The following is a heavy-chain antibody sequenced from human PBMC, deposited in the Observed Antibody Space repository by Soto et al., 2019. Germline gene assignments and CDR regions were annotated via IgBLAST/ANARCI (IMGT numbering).Heavy chain of an antibody. CDR2: ISSSSSYI. Sequence: EVQLVESGGGLVKPGGSLRLSFAASGFTFSSYSMNWVRQAPGKGLEWVSSISSSSSYIYYADSVKGRFTISRDNAKNSLYLQMNSLRAEDTAVYYCARERGLVQGYYGMDVWGQGTTVTVSS. D-gene: IGHD6-19*01. CDR1: GFTFSSYS. CDR3: ARERGLVQGYYGMDV. J-gene: IGHJ6*02. V-gene: IGHV3-21*01.